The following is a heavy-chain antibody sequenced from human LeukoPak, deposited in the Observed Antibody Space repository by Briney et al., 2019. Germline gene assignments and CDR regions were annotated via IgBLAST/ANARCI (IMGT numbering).Heavy chain of an antibody. CDR2: ISYDGSNK. CDR1: GFTFSSYA. V-gene: IGHV3-30*04. J-gene: IGHJ3*02. D-gene: IGHD5-24*01. CDR3: AKSRDGYRPPRGGAFDI. Sequence: PGGSLRLTCAAPGFTFSSYAMHWVRQAPGKGLEWVAVISYDGSNKYYADPVKGRFTISRDNSKNTLYLQMNSLRAEDTAVYYCAKSRDGYRPPRGGAFDIWGQGTMVTVSS.